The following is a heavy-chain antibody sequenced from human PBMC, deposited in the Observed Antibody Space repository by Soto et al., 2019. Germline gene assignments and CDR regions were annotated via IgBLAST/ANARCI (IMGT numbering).Heavy chain of an antibody. D-gene: IGHD5-12*01. V-gene: IGHV4-31*03. J-gene: IGHJ4*02. Sequence: QVQLQESGPGLVKPSQTLSLSCTVSGGSLSSGGYNWSWIRQHPGKGLEWIGFIYYSGSTYYNPSLKSRVTISVDTSQNQFSLKLSSVTAADTAVYYCARDTQRGYSGYFDSWGQGTLVTVSS. CDR1: GGSLSSGGYN. CDR3: ARDTQRGYSGYFDS. CDR2: IYYSGST.